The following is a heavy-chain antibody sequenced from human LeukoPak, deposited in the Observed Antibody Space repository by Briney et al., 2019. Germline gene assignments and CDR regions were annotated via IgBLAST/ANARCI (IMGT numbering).Heavy chain of an antibody. CDR1: GFTLTNYA. J-gene: IGHJ4*02. V-gene: IGHV3-23*01. CDR2: ISGSGDDT. D-gene: IGHD3-9*01. CDR3: ARDLRHDILTGSPDY. Sequence: GGSLRLSCRASGFTLTNYAMNWVRQAPGKGLEWVSAISGSGDDTYHADSVKGRFTISRDNSKNTLYLQMNSLRAEDTAVYYCARDLRHDILTGSPDYWGQGTLVTVSS.